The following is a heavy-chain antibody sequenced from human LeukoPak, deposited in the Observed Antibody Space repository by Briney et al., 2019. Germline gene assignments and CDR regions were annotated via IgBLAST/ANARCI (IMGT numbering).Heavy chain of an antibody. V-gene: IGHV3-23*01. J-gene: IGHJ5*02. Sequence: GGSLRLSCAASGFAFNTYAMSWVRQVPGKGLEWVSVISYSGATTYYADSVRGRFTISRDNSKNTLYLQINSLRAEDTAIYYCATFRNYLSLGSCSSIACYNSQPWGQGTAVTVSS. D-gene: IGHD2-2*02. CDR2: ISYSGATT. CDR3: ATFRNYLSLGSCSSIACYNSQP. CDR1: GFAFNTYA.